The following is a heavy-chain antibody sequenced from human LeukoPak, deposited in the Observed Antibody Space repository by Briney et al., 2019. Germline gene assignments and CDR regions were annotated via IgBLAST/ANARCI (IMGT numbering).Heavy chain of an antibody. V-gene: IGHV4-34*01. CDR2: INHSGST. D-gene: IGHD4-17*01. CDR3: ASHDYDVPAGVYRY. Sequence: PSETLSLTCAVYGGSFSGYYWSWIRQPPGKGLEWIGEINHSGSTNYNPSLKSRVTISVDTSKNQFSLKLSSVTAADTAVYYCASHDYDVPAGVYRYWGQGTLVTVSS. CDR1: GGSFSGYY. J-gene: IGHJ4*02.